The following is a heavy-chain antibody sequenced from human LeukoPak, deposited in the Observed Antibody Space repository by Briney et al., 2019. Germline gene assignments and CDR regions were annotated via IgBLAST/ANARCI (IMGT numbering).Heavy chain of an antibody. CDR2: INPSGGGT. D-gene: IGHD6-25*01. V-gene: IGHV1-46*01. CDR1: GYTFTNYY. J-gene: IGHJ3*02. Sequence: ASVKVSCKASGYTFTNYYMHWVRQAPGQGLEWMGIINPSGGGTTYAQKFRGRVSMTRDTSTSTFYMDLSSLRSEDTAVYYCARLGQDSGYAFDIWGQGTMVTVSS. CDR3: ARLGQDSGYAFDI.